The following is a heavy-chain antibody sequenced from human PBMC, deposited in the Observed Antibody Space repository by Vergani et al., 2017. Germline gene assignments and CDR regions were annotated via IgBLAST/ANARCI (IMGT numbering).Heavy chain of an antibody. CDR2: IFSNDEK. Sequence: QVTLKESGPVLVKPTETLTLTCTVSGFSLSNARMGVSWIRQPPGKALEWLAHIFSNDEKSYSTSLKSRLTISKDTSKSQVVLTMTNMDPVDTATYYCARIVNSIGWYVWFDPWGQGTLVTVSS. CDR3: ARIVNSIGWYVWFDP. CDR1: GFSLSNARMG. V-gene: IGHV2-26*01. J-gene: IGHJ5*02. D-gene: IGHD6-19*01.